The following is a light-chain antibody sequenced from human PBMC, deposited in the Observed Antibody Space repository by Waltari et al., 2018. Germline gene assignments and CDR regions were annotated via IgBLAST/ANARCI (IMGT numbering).Light chain of an antibody. CDR2: GAS. CDR1: QSVSSN. J-gene: IGKJ2*01. V-gene: IGKV3-15*01. Sequence: EIVMTQSPATRSVSPVERATLSCRASQSVSSNLAWYQQKPGQSPRLLIYGASTRATGIPASFSGSGSGTEFTLTISSLQSEDFAVYYCQQYNNWPPYTFGQGTKLEIK. CDR3: QQYNNWPPYT.